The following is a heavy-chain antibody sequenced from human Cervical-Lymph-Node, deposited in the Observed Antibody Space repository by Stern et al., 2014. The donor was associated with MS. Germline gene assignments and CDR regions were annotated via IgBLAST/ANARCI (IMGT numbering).Heavy chain of an antibody. CDR1: GYTFTNYF. D-gene: IGHD5-18*01. CDR2: INPSDGSR. Sequence: VQLVESGAEVKKPGASVKVSCKASGYTFTNYFMHWVRQAPGQGLEWMGIINPSDGSRSYAQKFQDRITMTRDTSTSTVYMELSSLRSGDTAVYYCARTAQLWFFDYCGQGALVTVSS. J-gene: IGHJ4*02. CDR3: ARTAQLWFFDY. V-gene: IGHV1-46*03.